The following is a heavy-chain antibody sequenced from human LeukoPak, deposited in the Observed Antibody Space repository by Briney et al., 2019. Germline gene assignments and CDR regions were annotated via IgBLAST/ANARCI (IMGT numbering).Heavy chain of an antibody. D-gene: IGHD5-12*01. CDR1: SGSIISSSHY. Sequence: PSETLSLTCSVSSGSIISSSHYWGWIRQSPGKGLEWIGRMDYSGNPYYNPSLKSRVIISVDTSENQFSLKLRSVTAADTAVYYCARSTVATIRGGYSSGPYYYYMDVWGKGTTVTVSS. J-gene: IGHJ6*03. CDR3: ARSTVATIRGGYSSGPYYYYMDV. CDR2: MDYSGNP. V-gene: IGHV4-39*01.